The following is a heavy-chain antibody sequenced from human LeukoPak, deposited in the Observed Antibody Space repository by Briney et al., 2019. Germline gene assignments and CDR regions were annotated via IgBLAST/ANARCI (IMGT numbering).Heavy chain of an antibody. CDR3: ARQVRYCSSTSCYPY. J-gene: IGHJ4*02. CDR2: MNPNSGNT. D-gene: IGHD2-2*01. CDR1: GYTFTSYD. Sequence: ASVKVSCKASGYTFTSYDINWVRQATGQELEWMGWMNPNSGNTGYAQKFQGRVTMTRNTSISTAYMELSSLRSEDTAVYYCARQVRYCSSTSCYPYWGQGTLVTVSS. V-gene: IGHV1-8*01.